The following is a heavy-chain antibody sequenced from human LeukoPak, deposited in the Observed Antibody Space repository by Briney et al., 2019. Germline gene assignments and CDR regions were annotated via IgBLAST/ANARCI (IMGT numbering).Heavy chain of an antibody. CDR1: GGTFSSYA. D-gene: IGHD5-18*01. Sequence: LVASVKVSCKASGGTFSSYAISWVRQAPGQGLEWMGAIIPIFGTANYAQKFQGRVTITADESTSTAYMELSSLRSEDTAVYYCARERGYSYGSRLDYWGQGTLVTVSS. J-gene: IGHJ4*02. CDR2: IIPIFGTA. CDR3: ARERGYSYGSRLDY. V-gene: IGHV1-69*13.